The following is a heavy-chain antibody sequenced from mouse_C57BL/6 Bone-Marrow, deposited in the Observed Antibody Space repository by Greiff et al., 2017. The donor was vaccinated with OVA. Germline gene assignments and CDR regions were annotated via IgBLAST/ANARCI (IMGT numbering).Heavy chain of an antibody. Sequence: EVHLVESGGGLVQPKGSLKLSCAASGFSFNTYAMNWVRQAPGKGLEWVARIRSKSNNYATYYADSVKDRFTISRDDSESMLYLQMNNLKTEDTAMYYCVRDSNSWFAYWGQGTLVTVSA. V-gene: IGHV10-1*01. J-gene: IGHJ3*01. CDR1: GFSFNTYA. D-gene: IGHD2-5*01. CDR2: IRSKSNNYAT. CDR3: VRDSNSWFAY.